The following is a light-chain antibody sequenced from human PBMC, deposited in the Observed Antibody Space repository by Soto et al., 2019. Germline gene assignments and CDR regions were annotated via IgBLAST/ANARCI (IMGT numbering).Light chain of an antibody. Sequence: QSVLTQPASVSGSPGQSITISCTGTCSDVGGYNYVSWYQQHPGKAPKLMIYDVSNRPSGVSNRFSGSKSGNTASLTISGLQAEDEADYYSSSYTSSSTLDVFGTGTKVTVL. CDR3: SSYTSSSTLDV. CDR1: CSDVGGYNY. V-gene: IGLV2-14*01. J-gene: IGLJ1*01. CDR2: DVS.